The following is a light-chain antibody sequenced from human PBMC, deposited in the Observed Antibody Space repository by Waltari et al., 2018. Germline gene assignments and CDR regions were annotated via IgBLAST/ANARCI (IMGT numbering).Light chain of an antibody. Sequence: DIVMTQSPDSLAVSLGERATINCKSSQRILYSSNTNNYLAWYQQKPGQPPKLLIYWASTRESGVPDRCTGSGSATDFALTISSLQAEDVAVYYCQQYYSTPNTFGQGTKLEIK. V-gene: IGKV4-1*01. J-gene: IGKJ2*01. CDR3: QQYYSTPNT. CDR2: WAS. CDR1: QRILYSSNTNNY.